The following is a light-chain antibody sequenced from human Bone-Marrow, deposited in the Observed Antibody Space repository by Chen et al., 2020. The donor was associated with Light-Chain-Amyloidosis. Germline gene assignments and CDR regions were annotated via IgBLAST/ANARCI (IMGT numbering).Light chain of an antibody. CDR3: QQYGSSTWT. V-gene: IGKV3-20*01. Sequence: ENVLTQSPDTLSLSPGESATLSCWASQTVITNYLAWYQQKPGLPPRLLIYGASTRATGIPDRFSGSGSGTGFTLTITRLEPEDFAVYYCQQYGSSTWTFGQGTKVEIK. CDR2: GAS. CDR1: QTVITNY. J-gene: IGKJ1*01.